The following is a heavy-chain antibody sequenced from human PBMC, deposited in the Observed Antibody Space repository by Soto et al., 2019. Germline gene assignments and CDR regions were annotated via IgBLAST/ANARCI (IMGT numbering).Heavy chain of an antibody. D-gene: IGHD2-8*01. CDR3: ARDGAGYCTPKTCYTPFDY. J-gene: IGHJ4*02. CDR2: IISIPGPA. Sequence: SVKVSCKASGASFNSFAISWVRQAPGQGLEWMGGIISIPGPATYALKFQGRVTITADESTTAAYMELSNLRSEDTAVYYCARDGAGYCTPKTCYTPFDYWGQGTLVTVSS. V-gene: IGHV1-69*13. CDR1: GASFNSFA.